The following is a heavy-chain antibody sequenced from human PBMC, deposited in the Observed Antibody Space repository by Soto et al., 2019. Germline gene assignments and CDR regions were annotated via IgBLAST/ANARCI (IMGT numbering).Heavy chain of an antibody. Sequence: XGSLRLSCVASGFDFKSDTMNWIRQAPGKGLQWVSSISESSGFKHFEDSVKGRFNIYIDNANSSLFLQMDRLRVEDAGIYFCARGKGWLQFDYRGQGTQVTVSS. CDR3: ARGKGWLQFDY. D-gene: IGHD5-12*01. CDR2: ISESSGFK. J-gene: IGHJ4*02. CDR1: GFDFKSDT. V-gene: IGHV3-21*01.